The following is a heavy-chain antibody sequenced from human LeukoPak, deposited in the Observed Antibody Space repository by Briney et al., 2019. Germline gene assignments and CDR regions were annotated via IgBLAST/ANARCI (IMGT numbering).Heavy chain of an antibody. V-gene: IGHV3-23*01. D-gene: IGHD6-13*01. CDR2: ISDSGST. J-gene: IGHJ3*01. CDR3: AKDWPSEWQQLPDYDAVDV. Sequence: GGSLRLSCAASGFTFSRYSVNWVRQAPGKGLEWVSTISDSGSTFYADSVKGRFTISRDNSKNTLFLQMNGLRADDTAVYYCAKDWPSEWQQLPDYDAVDVWGQGTMVTVSS. CDR1: GFTFSRYS.